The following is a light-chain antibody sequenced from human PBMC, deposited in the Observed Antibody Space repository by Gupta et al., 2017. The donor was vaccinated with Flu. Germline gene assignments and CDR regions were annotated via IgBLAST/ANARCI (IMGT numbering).Light chain of an antibody. Sequence: YELTQAPSLSVSPGQTARITCSGDTLSTQYTYWYHQKPGQAPVLVIFKDTERPSGIPERFSGSNSGRTVTLTISGVQAEDEAAYYCQSADNSGTYWVFGGGTRLTVL. CDR2: KDT. CDR1: TLSTQY. CDR3: QSADNSGTYWV. V-gene: IGLV3-25*03. J-gene: IGLJ3*02.